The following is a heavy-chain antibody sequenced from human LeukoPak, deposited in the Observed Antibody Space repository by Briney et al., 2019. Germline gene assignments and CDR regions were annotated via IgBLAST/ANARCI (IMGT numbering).Heavy chain of an antibody. CDR1: GYSFTSYW. CDR3: ARRGQRDWFDP. D-gene: IGHD6-25*01. V-gene: IGHV5-51*01. CDR2: IYPGDSDT. Sequence: GSLKISCKGSGYSFTSYWIAWVRQMPGKGLEWMGIIYPGDSDTRYNPSFQGQVTISADKSISTAYLQWSSLKASDTAIYYCARRGQRDWFDPWGQGTLVTVSS. J-gene: IGHJ5*02.